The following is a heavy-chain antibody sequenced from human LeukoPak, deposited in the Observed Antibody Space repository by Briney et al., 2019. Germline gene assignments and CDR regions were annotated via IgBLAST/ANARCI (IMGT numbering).Heavy chain of an antibody. J-gene: IGHJ4*02. CDR3: ARAAEYSSGWYLFDY. V-gene: IGHV4-4*07. CDR1: SSSISNYF. Sequence: SETLSLTCTVDSSSISNYFWTWIRPPAGGGREWIGRIYTSGGTNHNPALKARGTKSVEPSKNQVSLKLSSVTAADTAMYYCARAAEYSSGWYLFDYWGQGILVTVSA. D-gene: IGHD6-19*01. CDR2: IYTSGGT.